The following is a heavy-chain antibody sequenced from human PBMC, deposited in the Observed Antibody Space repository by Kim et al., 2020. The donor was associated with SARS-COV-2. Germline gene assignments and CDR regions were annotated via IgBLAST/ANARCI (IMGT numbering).Heavy chain of an antibody. CDR3: ARVGGGSGSYYREFDY. D-gene: IGHD3-10*01. V-gene: IGHV4-59*01. CDR2: IYYSGST. Sequence: SETLSLTCTVSGGSISSYYWSWIRQPPGKGLEWIGYIYYSGSTNYNPSLKSRVTISVDTSKNQFSLKLSSVTAADTAVYYCARVGGGSGSYYREFDYWGQGTLVTVSS. CDR1: GGSISSYY. J-gene: IGHJ4*02.